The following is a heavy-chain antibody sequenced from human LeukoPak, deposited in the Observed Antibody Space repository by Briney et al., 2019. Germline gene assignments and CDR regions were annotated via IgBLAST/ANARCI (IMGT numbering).Heavy chain of an antibody. D-gene: IGHD4-17*01. CDR3: ARWGNDYGDYRDY. CDR2: MNPNSGNT. CDR1: GYTFTSYD. V-gene: IGHV1-8*01. Sequence: GASVKVSCKASGYTFTSYDINWVRQATGQGREWMGWMNPNSGNTGYAQKFQGRVTMTRNTSISTAYMELSSLRSEDTAVYYCARWGNDYGDYRDYWGQGTLVTVSS. J-gene: IGHJ4*02.